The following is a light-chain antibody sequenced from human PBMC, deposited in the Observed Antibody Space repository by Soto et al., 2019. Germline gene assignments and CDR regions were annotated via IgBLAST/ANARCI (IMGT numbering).Light chain of an antibody. V-gene: IGKV3-20*01. J-gene: IGKJ2*01. CDR1: QTVSSTY. CDR2: GAS. CDR3: QQYGSSQYT. Sequence: EIVLTQSPGTLSLSPGKRATLSCRASQTVSSTYLAWYQQKPGQAPRLLIYGASSRATGIPDRFSGSGSGTDFTLTISRLEPEDFAMYYCQQYGSSQYTFGQGTKLDIK.